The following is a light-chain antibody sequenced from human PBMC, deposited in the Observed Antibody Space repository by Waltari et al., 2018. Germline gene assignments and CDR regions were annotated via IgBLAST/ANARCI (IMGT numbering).Light chain of an antibody. V-gene: IGKV3-11*01. CDR1: QSVSSS. CDR3: QQRSSWPLT. J-gene: IGKJ4*01. CDR2: DAS. Sequence: EIVLTQSPATLSLSSGDRATLSCWSSQSVSSSLACDQQRPGQAPRLPIYDASNRATVIPARFSGSGSGTDFTLTISSLEPEDFAVYYCQQRSSWPLTFGGGTKVEVK.